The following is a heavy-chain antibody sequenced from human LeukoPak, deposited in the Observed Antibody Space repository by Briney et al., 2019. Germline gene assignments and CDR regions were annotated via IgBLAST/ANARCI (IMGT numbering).Heavy chain of an antibody. Sequence: PGGSLRLSCAASGFTFSSYAMSWVRQAPGKSLEWVSLITWDSGTTYYKDSVKGRFTISRDNSKYSLYLQMNSLRTEDTALYYCAKGYSSGWYPFDYWGQGTLVTVSS. V-gene: IGHV3-43*01. J-gene: IGHJ4*02. D-gene: IGHD6-19*01. CDR1: GFTFSSYA. CDR2: ITWDSGTT. CDR3: AKGYSSGWYPFDY.